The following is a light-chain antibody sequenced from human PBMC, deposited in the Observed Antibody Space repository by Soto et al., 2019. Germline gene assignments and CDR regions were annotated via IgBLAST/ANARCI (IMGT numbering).Light chain of an antibody. CDR1: QSVSSY. Sequence: VLTQSPATLSLSPGERATLSCRASQSVSSYLAWYQQKPGQTPRLLIYDASNRATGIPARFSGSGSGTDFTLTISSLEPEDFAVYYCQQRSSWPRTFGQGTKLEIK. CDR3: QQRSSWPRT. V-gene: IGKV3-11*01. J-gene: IGKJ2*01. CDR2: DAS.